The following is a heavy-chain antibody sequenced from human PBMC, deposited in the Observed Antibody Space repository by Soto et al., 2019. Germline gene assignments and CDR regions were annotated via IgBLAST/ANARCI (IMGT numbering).Heavy chain of an antibody. V-gene: IGHV3-43*01. CDR1: GFTFDDYT. Sequence: GGSLRLSCAASGFTFDDYTMHWVRQAPGKGLEWVSLISWDGGSTYYADSVKGRFTISRDNSKNSLYLQMNSLRTEDTALYYCASAYYYDSSGYPGYWGQGTLVTVPQ. CDR3: ASAYYYDSSGYPGY. D-gene: IGHD3-22*01. CDR2: ISWDGGST. J-gene: IGHJ4*02.